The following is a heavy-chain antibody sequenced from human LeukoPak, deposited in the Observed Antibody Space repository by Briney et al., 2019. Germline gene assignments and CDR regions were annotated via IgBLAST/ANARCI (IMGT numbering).Heavy chain of an antibody. CDR1: GGTFSSYA. CDR2: IIPIFGTA. V-gene: IGHV1-69*05. D-gene: IGHD1-1*01. CDR3: ERAGGTYYYYMDF. Sequence: ASVKVSCKASGGTFSSYAISWVRQAPGQGLEWMGGIIPIFGTANYAQKFQGRVTINTDESPSTAYMELSSVRSEDTAVYYCERAGGTYYYYMDFWGKGTTVTVSS. J-gene: IGHJ6*03.